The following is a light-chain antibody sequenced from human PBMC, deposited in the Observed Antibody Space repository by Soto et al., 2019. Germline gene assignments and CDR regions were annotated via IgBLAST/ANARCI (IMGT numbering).Light chain of an antibody. J-gene: IGKJ4*01. V-gene: IGKV3-11*01. CDR1: QSVNNY. CDR2: DAS. Sequence: EIVLTQSPATLSLSPGERATLSCRASQSVNNYLAWYQHKPGQTPRLLIYDASKRATGIPARFSGSGSGTDFTLTISSLEPEDFAVYYCHQRYSWPLPFGGGTKVDIK. CDR3: HQRYSWPLP.